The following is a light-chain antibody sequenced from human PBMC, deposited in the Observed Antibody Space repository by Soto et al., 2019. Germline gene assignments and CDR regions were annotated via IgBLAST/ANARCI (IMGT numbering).Light chain of an antibody. CDR1: QSVNSN. CDR2: RAS. CDR3: QQYHKWPIT. J-gene: IGKJ5*01. V-gene: IGKV3-15*01. Sequence: EIVMTQSPATLSVSPGEGATLSCRASQSVNSNLAWYRHNPGQAPRLLIYRASTRAAGLPDRFSGSGSGTEFTLTISSLQSEEFAVYYCQQYHKWPITVGQGTRLEIK.